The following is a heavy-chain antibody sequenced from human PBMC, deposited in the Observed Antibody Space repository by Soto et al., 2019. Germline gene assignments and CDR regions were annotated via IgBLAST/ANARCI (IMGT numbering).Heavy chain of an antibody. V-gene: IGHV4-34*01. CDR2: INHSGST. J-gene: IGHJ6*02. CDR3: ARAQGYDFWSGYYYYYYGMDV. D-gene: IGHD3-3*01. Sequence: SETLSLTCAVYGGSFSGYYWSWIRQPPGKGLEWIGEINHSGSTNYNPSLKSRVTISVDTSKNQFSLKLSSVTAADTAVYYCARAQGYDFWSGYYYYYYGMDVWGQGTTVTSP. CDR1: GGSFSGYY.